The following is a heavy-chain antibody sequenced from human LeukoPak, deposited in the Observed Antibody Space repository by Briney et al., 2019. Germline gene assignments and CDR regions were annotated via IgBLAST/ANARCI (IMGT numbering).Heavy chain of an antibody. CDR1: GYTFTSHY. D-gene: IGHD6-6*01. Sequence: ASVKVSCKASGYTFTSHYMHWVRQAPGQGLEWMGIINPSGGSTSYAQKFQGRVTMTRDMSTSTVYMELSSLRSEDTAVYYCARDLAPHSSSSYFDYWGQGTLVTVSS. J-gene: IGHJ4*02. CDR3: ARDLAPHSSSSYFDY. V-gene: IGHV1-46*01. CDR2: INPSGGST.